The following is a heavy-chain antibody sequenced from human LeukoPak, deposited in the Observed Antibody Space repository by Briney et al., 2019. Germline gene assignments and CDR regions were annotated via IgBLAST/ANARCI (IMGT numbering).Heavy chain of an antibody. D-gene: IGHD5-12*01. CDR1: GFTFSSYS. Sequence: PGGSLRLSCAASGFTFSSYSMNWVRQAPGKGLEWVSYISSSSSTIYYADSVKGRFTISRDNAKNSLYLQMNSLRAEDTAVYYCARPRRYGGYAFHGDDAFDIWGQGTMVTVSS. CDR3: ARPRRYGGYAFHGDDAFDI. V-gene: IGHV3-48*01. CDR2: ISSSSSTI. J-gene: IGHJ3*02.